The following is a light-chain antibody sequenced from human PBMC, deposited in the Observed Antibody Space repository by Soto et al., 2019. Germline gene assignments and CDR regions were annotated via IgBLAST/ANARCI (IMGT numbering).Light chain of an antibody. CDR1: QSVSSN. CDR2: GAS. V-gene: IGKV3-15*01. Sequence: EIVMTQSPATLSVSPGERGTLSCRASQSVSSNLAWYQQQPGQAPRLLIYGASTRATGIPARFSGSRSGTEFTLTISSLQSEDFAVYYCQQYYNWPWTFGEGTKVEIK. J-gene: IGKJ1*01. CDR3: QQYYNWPWT.